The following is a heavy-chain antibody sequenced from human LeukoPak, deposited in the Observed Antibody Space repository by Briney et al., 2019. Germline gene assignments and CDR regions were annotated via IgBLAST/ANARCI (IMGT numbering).Heavy chain of an antibody. V-gene: IGHV4-30-2*01. J-gene: IGHJ4*02. D-gene: IGHD3-22*01. Sequence: SETLSLTCAVSGGSISSGGYSWSWIRQPPGKGLEWIGYIYHSGSTYYNPSLKSRVTISVDTSKNQFSLKLSSVTAADTAVYYCARGLAYYDSSGYHTRFDYWGQGTLVTVSS. CDR2: IYHSGST. CDR3: ARGLAYYDSSGYHTRFDY. CDR1: GGSISSGGYS.